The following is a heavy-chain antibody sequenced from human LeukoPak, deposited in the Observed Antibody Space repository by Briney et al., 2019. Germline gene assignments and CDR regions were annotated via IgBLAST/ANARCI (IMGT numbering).Heavy chain of an antibody. V-gene: IGHV3-30*02. Sequence: GGTLRLSCEASGFSFSSYGMSWVRQAPGKGLEWVAFIRYDGSNKYYADSVKGRFTISRDNSKNTLYLQMNSLRAEDTAVYYCAKDQLSGYYGSGSSPDYWGQGTLVTVSS. J-gene: IGHJ4*02. CDR2: IRYDGSNK. D-gene: IGHD3-10*01. CDR1: GFSFSSYG. CDR3: AKDQLSGYYGSGSSPDY.